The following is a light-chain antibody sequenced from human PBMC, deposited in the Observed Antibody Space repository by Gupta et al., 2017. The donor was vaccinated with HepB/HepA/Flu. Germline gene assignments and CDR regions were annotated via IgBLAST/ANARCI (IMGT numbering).Light chain of an antibody. Sequence: QSALTQPPSASGSPGPSVTIPCTGTNRDVGSYNFVSWYQQPPHKAPQLILYEVNKRTAGAPDRFSGSKSGNTASLTVSGLQAEDEADYYCSSYADSNNYVFGTGTWVTVL. CDR3: SSYADSNNYV. J-gene: IGLJ1*01. CDR1: NRDVGSYNF. CDR2: EVN. V-gene: IGLV2-8*01.